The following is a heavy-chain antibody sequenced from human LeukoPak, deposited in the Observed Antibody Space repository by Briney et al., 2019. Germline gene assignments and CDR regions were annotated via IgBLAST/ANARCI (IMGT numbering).Heavy chain of an antibody. CDR1: GGSISSHY. D-gene: IGHD4-11*01. V-gene: IGHV4-59*11. Sequence: SETLSLTCTVSGGSISSHYWSWIRRPPGKGLEWIGYIYYSGSTNYNPSLKSRVTVSVDTSKNQFSLKLSSVTAADTAVYYCARATTVTTRVAFDYWGQGTLVTVSS. J-gene: IGHJ4*02. CDR3: ARATTVTTRVAFDY. CDR2: IYYSGST.